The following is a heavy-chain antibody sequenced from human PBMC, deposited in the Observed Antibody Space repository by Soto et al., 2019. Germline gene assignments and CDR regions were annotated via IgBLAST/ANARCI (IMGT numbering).Heavy chain of an antibody. D-gene: IGHD2-8*01. CDR1: GYTFTSYG. CDR3: ARGADIVLMVYEGFAFDI. V-gene: IGHV1-18*01. CDR2: ISAYNGNT. J-gene: IGHJ3*02. Sequence: QVQLVQSGAEVKKPGASVKVSCKASGYTFTSYGITWVRQAPGQGLEWMGWISAYNGNTNYAQKLQGRVTMTTDTSTSTAYMELRSLRSDDTAVYYCARGADIVLMVYEGFAFDIWGQGTMVTVSS.